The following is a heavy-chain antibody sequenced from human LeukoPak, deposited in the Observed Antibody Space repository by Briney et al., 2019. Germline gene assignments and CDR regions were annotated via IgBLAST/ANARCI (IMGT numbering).Heavy chain of an antibody. D-gene: IGHD6-19*01. J-gene: IGHJ4*02. CDR1: GGTFSSYA. Sequence: ASVKVSCKASGGTFSSYAISWVRQAPGQGLEWMGGIIPIFGTANYAQKFQGRVTITTDESTSTAYMELSSLRSEDTAVYYCAKARVVVAGAFGHWGQGTLVTVSS. CDR3: AKARVVVAGAFGH. CDR2: IIPIFGTA. V-gene: IGHV1-69*05.